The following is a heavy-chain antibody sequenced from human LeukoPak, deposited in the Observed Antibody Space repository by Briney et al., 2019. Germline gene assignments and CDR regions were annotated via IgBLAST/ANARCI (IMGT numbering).Heavy chain of an antibody. Sequence: PGGSLRLSCAVSGFTLSSHGVNCLRQAPGKGLEWVLSIATSNYIYYAESVEGRLPISRDNTKNSRYLQMNSLGAEDTAVYYYVSEQARGARSDCWGRGTLVTVSS. CDR2: IATSNYI. CDR3: VSEQARGARSDC. CDR1: GFTLSSHG. J-gene: IGHJ4*02. D-gene: IGHD2-21*01. V-gene: IGHV3-21*01.